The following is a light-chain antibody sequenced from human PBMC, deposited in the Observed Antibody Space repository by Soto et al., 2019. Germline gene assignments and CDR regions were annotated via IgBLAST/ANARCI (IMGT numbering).Light chain of an antibody. Sequence: QLVLTQSSSASASLGSSVKLTCTLSSGHSTYIIAWHQQQPGKAPRFLMKLEESGMYNRGSGIPDRFSGSSSGADRYLTISYLQFDDGADYFCEAWGRNPRVFGGGTKLTVL. CDR1: SGHSTYI. V-gene: IGLV4-60*02. CDR2: LEESGMY. J-gene: IGLJ2*01. CDR3: EAWGRNPRV.